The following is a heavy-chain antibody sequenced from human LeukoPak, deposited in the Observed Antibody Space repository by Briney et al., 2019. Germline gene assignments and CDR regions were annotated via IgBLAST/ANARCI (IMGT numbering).Heavy chain of an antibody. V-gene: IGHV7-4-1*02. CDR1: GYTFTSYG. CDR3: ARGRRETGTTYFDY. Sequence: GASVKVSCKASGYTFTSYGISWVRQAPGQGLEWMGWINTNTGNPTYAQGFTGRFVFSLDTSVSTAYLQISSLKAEDTAVYYCARGRRETGTTYFDYWGQGTLVTVSS. J-gene: IGHJ4*02. D-gene: IGHD1-7*01. CDR2: INTNTGNP.